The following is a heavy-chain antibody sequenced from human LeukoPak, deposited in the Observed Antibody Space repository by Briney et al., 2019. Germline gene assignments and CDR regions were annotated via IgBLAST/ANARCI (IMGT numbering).Heavy chain of an antibody. D-gene: IGHD2-2*01. Sequence: GGSLRLSCAASGFTFSSYVMSWVRQAPGKGLAWVSHINGDGSWTTYADSVKGRFTISKDNAKNTVYLQMNNLRAEDTAVYYCVSFYETYWGRGTLVTVSS. CDR3: VSFYETY. CDR1: GFTFSSYV. J-gene: IGHJ4*02. CDR2: INGDGSWT. V-gene: IGHV3-74*01.